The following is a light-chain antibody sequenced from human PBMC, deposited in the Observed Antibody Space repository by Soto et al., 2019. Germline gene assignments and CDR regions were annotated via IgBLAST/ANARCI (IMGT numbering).Light chain of an antibody. CDR1: QGISSN. CDR3: QQFSYFPFT. Sequence: AIPLTQSPSSLSASVGDRVTITCRASQGISSNLACYHQKPGKAPKVLIYDASSLESGVPSRFSGSRSGTDFTLTISSLQPEDFATYYCQQFSYFPFTFGGGTKVEI. J-gene: IGKJ4*01. CDR2: DAS. V-gene: IGKV1-13*01.